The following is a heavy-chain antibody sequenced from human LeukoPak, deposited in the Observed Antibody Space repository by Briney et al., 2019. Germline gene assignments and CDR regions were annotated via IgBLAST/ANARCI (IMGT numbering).Heavy chain of an antibody. CDR2: ISSSGSTI. D-gene: IGHD3-10*01. Sequence: PGGSLRLSCAASGFTFSSYEMNWVRQAPGKGLEWVSYISSSGSTIYYADSVKGRFTISRDNAKNSLYLQMNSLRAEDTAVYYCARLQRTMVRGWVNYYYYYYMDVWGKGTTVTISS. CDR1: GFTFSSYE. J-gene: IGHJ6*03. CDR3: ARLQRTMVRGWVNYYYYYYMDV. V-gene: IGHV3-48*03.